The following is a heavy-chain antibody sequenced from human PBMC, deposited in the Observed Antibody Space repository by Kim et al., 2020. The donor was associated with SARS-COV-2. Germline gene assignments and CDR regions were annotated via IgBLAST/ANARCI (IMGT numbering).Heavy chain of an antibody. Sequence: SETLSLTCTVSGGSISSYYWSWIRQPPGKGLEWIGYIYYSGSTNYNPSLKSRVTISVDTSKNQFSLKLSSVTAADTAVYYCARVAPAAGAYYFDYCGQGTLVTVSS. CDR2: IYYSGST. CDR1: GGSISSYY. D-gene: IGHD6-13*01. CDR3: ARVAPAAGAYYFDY. J-gene: IGHJ4*02. V-gene: IGHV4-59*01.